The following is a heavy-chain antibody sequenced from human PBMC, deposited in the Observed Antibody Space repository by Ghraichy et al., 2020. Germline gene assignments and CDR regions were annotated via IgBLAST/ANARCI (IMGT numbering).Heavy chain of an antibody. J-gene: IGHJ4*02. D-gene: IGHD1-26*01. CDR1: GGSISSGDYY. Sequence: SETLSLTCTVSGGSISSGDYYWSWIRQPPGKGLEWIGYIYYSGSTYYNPSLKSRVTISVDTSKNQFSLKLSSVTAADTAVYYCAGAGGYLDYFDYCGQRTLVTVSS. CDR2: IYYSGST. CDR3: AGAGGYLDYFDY. V-gene: IGHV4-30-4*01.